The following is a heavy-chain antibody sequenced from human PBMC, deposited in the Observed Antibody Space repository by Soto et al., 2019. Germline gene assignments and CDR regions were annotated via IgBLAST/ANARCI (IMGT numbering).Heavy chain of an antibody. CDR1: GFSFVNYA. D-gene: IGHD6-19*01. CDR2: LSGSGTST. V-gene: IGHV3-23*01. CDR3: AKATTNGGWFNPFDS. J-gene: IGHJ4*02. Sequence: GGPVRLSFAASGFSFVNYAMNWVRQAPGKGLEWVSGLSGSGTSTYYADSVKGRFTISRDNSRDTLFLQMNSLTADDTAVYYCAKATTNGGWFNPFDSWGQGALVTVSS.